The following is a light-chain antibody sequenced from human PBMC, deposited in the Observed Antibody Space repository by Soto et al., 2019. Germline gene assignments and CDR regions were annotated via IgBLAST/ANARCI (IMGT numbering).Light chain of an antibody. J-gene: IGKJ2*01. CDR1: QSILYRSNTNYY. V-gene: IGKV4-1*01. CDR2: WPS. Sequence: DIVMTQSPDSLAVSLGERATINCKSSQSILYRSNTNYYLAWYRQKPGQPPKLLIYWPSIREAGVPDRISGSGSGTDSTLTISSLQAEHVAVYYCQQYYSTPPYTFGQGTKLEIK. CDR3: QQYYSTPPYT.